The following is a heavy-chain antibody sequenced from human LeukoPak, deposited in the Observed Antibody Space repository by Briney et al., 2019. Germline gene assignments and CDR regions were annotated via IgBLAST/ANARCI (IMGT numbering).Heavy chain of an antibody. CDR3: ARVKDGGSGSVWIQLRYYYYGMDV. J-gene: IGHJ6*04. V-gene: IGHV3-30*03. CDR2: ISYDGSNK. D-gene: IGHD5-18*01. CDR1: GFTFSSYG. Sequence: PGGSLRLSCAASGFTFSSYGMHWVRQAPGKGLEWVAVISYDGSNKYYADSVKGRFTISRDNSKNTLYLQMNSLRAEDTAVYYCARVKDGGSGSVWIQLRYYYYGMDVWGKGTTVTVSS.